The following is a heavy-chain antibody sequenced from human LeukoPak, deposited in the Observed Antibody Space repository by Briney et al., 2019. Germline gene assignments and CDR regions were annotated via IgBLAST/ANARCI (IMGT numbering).Heavy chain of an antibody. CDR3: ARGGGIWFGELLPFDY. J-gene: IGHJ4*02. CDR2: ISAYHGNT. CDR1: VYTFTSYG. Sequence: SSVKVSCKSSVYTFTSYGISWVRQAPGHGLEWMGWISAYHGNTSYAQKLQGRDTMTTDTSTSTAYMELRSLRSDDTAVYYCARGGGIWFGELLPFDYWGQGTLVTVSS. V-gene: IGHV1-18*01. D-gene: IGHD3-10*01.